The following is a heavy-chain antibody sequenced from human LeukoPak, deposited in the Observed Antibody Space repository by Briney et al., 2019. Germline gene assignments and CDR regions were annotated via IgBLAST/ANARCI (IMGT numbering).Heavy chain of an antibody. J-gene: IGHJ4*02. V-gene: IGHV3-23*01. CDR3: AKAHNSSWDY. Sequence: GGSLRLSCAASGLTFSSYAMSWVRQAPGKGLEWVSAISGSGGSTYYADSVKGRFTTSRDKTKNTLYLQMNRLRAEDTAVYYCAKAHNSSWDYWGQGTLVTVSS. CDR1: GLTFSSYA. D-gene: IGHD2/OR15-2a*01. CDR2: ISGSGGST.